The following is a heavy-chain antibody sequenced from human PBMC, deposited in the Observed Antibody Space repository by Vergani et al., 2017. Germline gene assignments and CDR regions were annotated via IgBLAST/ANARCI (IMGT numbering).Heavy chain of an antibody. D-gene: IGHD5-24*01. V-gene: IGHV1-69*01. J-gene: IGHJ4*02. CDR1: GGTFSSYP. CDR2: NIPIFGTA. Sequence: QVQLVQSGAEVKKPGSSVKVSCKASGGTFSSYPIRWVRQAPGHGLELIGGNIPIFGTANYEQKFQGRVTITADESTSTAYMELSSLRSEDTAVYYCARGWLPPGTFFDYWGQGTLVTVSS. CDR3: ARGWLPPGTFFDY.